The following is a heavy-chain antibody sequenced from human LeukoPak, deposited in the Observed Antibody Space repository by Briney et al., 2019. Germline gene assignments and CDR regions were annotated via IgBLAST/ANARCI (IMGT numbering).Heavy chain of an antibody. J-gene: IGHJ4*02. CDR3: AKDMGAWDSSGYYDY. Sequence: GRSLRLSCAASGFTFSSYGMHWVRQAPGKGLEWVAVISYDGSNKYYADSVKGRFTISRDNSKNTLYLQMNSLRAEDTALYYCAKDMGAWDSSGYYDYWGQGTLVTVSS. V-gene: IGHV3-30*18. CDR1: GFTFSSYG. CDR2: ISYDGSNK. D-gene: IGHD3-22*01.